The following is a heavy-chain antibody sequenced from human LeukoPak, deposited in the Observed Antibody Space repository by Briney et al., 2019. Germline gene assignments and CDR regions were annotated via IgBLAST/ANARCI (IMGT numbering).Heavy chain of an antibody. CDR3: ARQVIWFGELSPANWFDP. Sequence: SWVRQVPGKGLEWIGEINHSGSTNYNPSLKSRVTISVDTSKNQFSLKLSSVTAADTAVYYCARQVIWFGELSPANWFDPWGQGTLVTVSS. J-gene: IGHJ5*02. V-gene: IGHV4-34*01. D-gene: IGHD3-10*01. CDR2: INHSGST.